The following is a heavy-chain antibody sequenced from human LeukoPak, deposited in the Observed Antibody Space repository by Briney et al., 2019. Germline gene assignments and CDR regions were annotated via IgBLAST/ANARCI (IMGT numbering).Heavy chain of an antibody. CDR1: GFTFSSYE. J-gene: IGHJ3*02. D-gene: IGHD3/OR15-3a*01. CDR2: ISSSSSYI. Sequence: KSGGSLRLSCAASGFTFSSYEMNWVRQAPGKGLEWVSYISSSSSYIYYADSVKGRFTISRDNAKNSLYLQMNSLRAEDTAVYYCVGDWTSGDDAFDIWGQGTMVTVSS. CDR3: VGDWTSGDDAFDI. V-gene: IGHV3-21*05.